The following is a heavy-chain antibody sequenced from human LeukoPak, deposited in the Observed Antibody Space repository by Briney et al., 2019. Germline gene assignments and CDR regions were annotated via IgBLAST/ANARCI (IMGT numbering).Heavy chain of an antibody. D-gene: IGHD3-10*01. CDR2: IRGNADTT. CDR3: AKDSVSGITMVRAPSDY. J-gene: IGHJ4*02. CDR1: GFIFNNYG. V-gene: IGHV3-23*01. Sequence: GGSLRLSCAASGFIFNNYGMSWVRQAPGKGLEWVSAIRGNADTTYYADSVKGRFTIFRDNYNNMLYLQMNSLRAEDTAVYYCAKDSVSGITMVRAPSDYWGQGTLVTVSS.